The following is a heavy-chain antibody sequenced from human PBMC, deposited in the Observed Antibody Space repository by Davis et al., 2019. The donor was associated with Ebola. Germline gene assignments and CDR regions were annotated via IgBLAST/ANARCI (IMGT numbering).Heavy chain of an antibody. V-gene: IGHV1-69*04. J-gene: IGHJ6*02. Sequence: AASVKVSCKASGGTFSSYAISWVRQAPGQGLEWMGRIIPILGIANYAQKFQGRVTITADNSTSTAYMELSSLRSEDTAVYYCARTTGDYYYGMDVWGQGTTVTVSS. CDR3: ARTTGDYYYGMDV. D-gene: IGHD7-27*01. CDR1: GGTFSSYA. CDR2: IIPILGIA.